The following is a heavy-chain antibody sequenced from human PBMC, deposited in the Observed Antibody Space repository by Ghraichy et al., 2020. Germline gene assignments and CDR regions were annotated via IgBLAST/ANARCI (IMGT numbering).Heavy chain of an antibody. V-gene: IGHV3-33*01. J-gene: IGHJ4*02. Sequence: GGSLRLSCAASGFTFRNYGMHWVRQAPGKGLEWVAVIWSDGSHEFQADSVRGRFTISRDTSKNTLYLQMNSLRADDTSVYYCARGQSVAANYFDLWGQGALVTVSS. D-gene: IGHD6-19*01. CDR2: IWSDGSHE. CDR3: ARGQSVAANYFDL. CDR1: GFTFRNYG.